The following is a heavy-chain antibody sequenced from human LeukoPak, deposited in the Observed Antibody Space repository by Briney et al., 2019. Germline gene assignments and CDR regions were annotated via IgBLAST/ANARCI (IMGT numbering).Heavy chain of an antibody. CDR3: AKVYSHITFGIAAAGVSYFFDL. V-gene: IGHV3-23*01. J-gene: IGHJ4*02. CDR2: IRGSGGCS. D-gene: IGHD6-13*01. Sequence: GGSLTVSCAASGFTFSSHAMSWVRQAPGTGLEWVAAIRGSGGCSYYVVSVKHLLNISRDKSNHTLYLQMNSLRAEDTAVYYCAKVYSHITFGIAAAGVSYFFDLGGEGTLVTVS. CDR1: GFTFSSHA.